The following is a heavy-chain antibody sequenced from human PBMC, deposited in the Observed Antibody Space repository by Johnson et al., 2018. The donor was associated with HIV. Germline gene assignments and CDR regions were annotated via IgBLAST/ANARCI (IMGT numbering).Heavy chain of an antibody. Sequence: VQLVESGGGLVQPGGSLRLSCAASGFTVSSNYMSWVRQAPGKGLEWVSVIYSGGSTHFADSVKGRFTISRDNSKNTVYLQMNSLRAEDTAVYYCARVTMIVVVMQAFDIWGQGTMVTVSS. V-gene: IGHV3-66*01. CDR2: IYSGGST. J-gene: IGHJ3*02. CDR1: GFTVSSNY. D-gene: IGHD3-22*01. CDR3: ARVTMIVVVMQAFDI.